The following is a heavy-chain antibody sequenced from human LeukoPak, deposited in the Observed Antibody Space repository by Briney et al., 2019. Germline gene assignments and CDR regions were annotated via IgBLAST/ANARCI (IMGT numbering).Heavy chain of an antibody. Sequence: SETLSLTCAVYGGSFSGYYWSWIRQPPGKGLEWIGEINHSGSTNYNPSLKSRVTISVDTSKNQFSLKLSSVTAADTAVYYCARASGSYYYYYGMDVWGQGTTVTVTS. CDR1: GGSFSGYY. V-gene: IGHV4-34*01. J-gene: IGHJ6*02. CDR3: ARASGSYYYYYGMDV. CDR2: INHSGST. D-gene: IGHD1-26*01.